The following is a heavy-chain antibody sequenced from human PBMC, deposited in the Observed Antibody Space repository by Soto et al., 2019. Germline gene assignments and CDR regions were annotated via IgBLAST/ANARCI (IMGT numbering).Heavy chain of an antibody. CDR1: GFSFNIYG. V-gene: IGHV3-30*18. D-gene: IGHD3-10*01. CDR2: VSFDGSNK. Sequence: GGSLRLSCAGSGFSFNIYGMHWVRQAPGKGLEWVAVVSFDGSNKYFADAVKGRFTISRDNSNNTLFLQMNSLRPDDTAMYYCAKDLGVTMIRGIDYWGQGTLVTVSS. J-gene: IGHJ4*02. CDR3: AKDLGVTMIRGIDY.